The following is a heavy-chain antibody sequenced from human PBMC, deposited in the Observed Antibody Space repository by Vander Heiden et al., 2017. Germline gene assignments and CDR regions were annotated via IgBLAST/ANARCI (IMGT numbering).Heavy chain of an antibody. V-gene: IGHV3-7*01. D-gene: IGHD2-21*02. J-gene: IGHJ5*02. CDR2: IEQGGSEK. Sequence: EVQLVGSGGGLVQPGGSLRLSCAASGLTFSSYWMSWVRQTPGKGLEWVANIEQGGSEKYYVDSVKGRFTISRDNAKNSMYLEMNSLRAEDTAVYYCARGYYGGDGAPWGQGTLVTVSS. CDR3: ARGYYGGDGAP. CDR1: GLTFSSYW.